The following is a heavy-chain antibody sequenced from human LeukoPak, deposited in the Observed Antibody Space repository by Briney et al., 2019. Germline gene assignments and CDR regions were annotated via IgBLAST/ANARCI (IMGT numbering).Heavy chain of an antibody. Sequence: ASVKVSCKASGYTFTGYYMHWVRQAPGQGVEWMGWINPNSGGTNYAQKFQGRVTMTRDTSISTAYMELRSLRSDDTAVYYCAREPLLRSDYYGMDVWGQGTTVTVSS. CDR1: GYTFTGYY. J-gene: IGHJ6*02. CDR2: INPNSGGT. D-gene: IGHD3-22*01. CDR3: AREPLLRSDYYGMDV. V-gene: IGHV1-2*02.